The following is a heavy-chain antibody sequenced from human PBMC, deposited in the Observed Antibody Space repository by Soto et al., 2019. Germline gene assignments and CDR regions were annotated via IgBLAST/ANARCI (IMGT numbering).Heavy chain of an antibody. V-gene: IGHV1-69*13. Sequence: SVKVSCKASGGTFSSYAISWVRQAPGQGLEWMGGFIPIFGTANYAQKFQGRVTITADESTSTAYMELSSLRSEDTAVYYCARSAAARSGYYTFGSYYYYGMDVWGQGTTVTVSS. CDR2: FIPIFGTA. CDR3: ARSAAARSGYYTFGSYYYYGMDV. D-gene: IGHD3-3*01. CDR1: GGTFSSYA. J-gene: IGHJ6*02.